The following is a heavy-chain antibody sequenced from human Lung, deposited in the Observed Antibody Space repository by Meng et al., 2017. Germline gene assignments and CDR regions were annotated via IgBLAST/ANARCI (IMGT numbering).Heavy chain of an antibody. CDR1: GGSVIDYV. V-gene: IGHV4-34*01. Sequence: VEPQGVRAGLLTLSESLSLLCLVSGGSVIDYVWHSIRQRPGQGLEWIGEINHSGSTNSNPSLESRATISVNTSHNNLSLKLSSVTAADSAVYYCARGPTTMAHDFDYWGQGTLVTVSS. D-gene: IGHD4-11*01. CDR3: ARGPTTMAHDFDY. J-gene: IGHJ4*02. CDR2: INHSGST.